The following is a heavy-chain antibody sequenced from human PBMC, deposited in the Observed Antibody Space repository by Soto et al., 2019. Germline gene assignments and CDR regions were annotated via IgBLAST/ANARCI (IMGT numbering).Heavy chain of an antibody. D-gene: IGHD1-26*01. CDR1: GGSISSGGYS. CDR2: IYHSGST. Sequence: SETLSLTCAVSGGSISSGGYSWSWIRQPPGKGLEWIGYIYHSGSTYYNPSLKSRVSISVDRSKNQFSLKLSSVTAADTAVYYCARSGELTSNWYYGMDVWGQGTTVTVSS. J-gene: IGHJ6*02. V-gene: IGHV4-30-2*01. CDR3: ARSGELTSNWYYGMDV.